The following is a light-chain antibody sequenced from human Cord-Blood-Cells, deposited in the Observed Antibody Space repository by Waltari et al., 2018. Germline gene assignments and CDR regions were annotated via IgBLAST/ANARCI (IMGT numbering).Light chain of an antibody. Sequence: QSVLTQPPSASGTPGQRVTISCSGSSSNIGSNTVHWYQQLPGTAPKLLIYSNNRRPSGVPDRFAGSKSGTSASLAISGLQSEDEADYYCAAWDDSLNGVVFGGGTKLTVL. J-gene: IGLJ2*01. CDR2: SNN. CDR3: AAWDDSLNGVV. CDR1: SSNIGSNT. V-gene: IGLV1-44*01.